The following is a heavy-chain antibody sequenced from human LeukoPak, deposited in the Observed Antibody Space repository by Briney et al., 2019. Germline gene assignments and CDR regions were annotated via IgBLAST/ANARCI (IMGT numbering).Heavy chain of an antibody. Sequence: NPGGSLRLSCAASGFTFSNAWMSWVRQAPGKGLEWVGRIKSKTDGGITDYAAPVKGRFTISRDDSKNTLYLQMNSLKTEDTAVYYCTTAPYYYDSSGYLADYWGQGTLVTVSS. CDR3: TTAPYYYDSSGYLADY. D-gene: IGHD3-22*01. V-gene: IGHV3-15*01. CDR1: GFTFSNAW. CDR2: IKSKTDGGIT. J-gene: IGHJ4*02.